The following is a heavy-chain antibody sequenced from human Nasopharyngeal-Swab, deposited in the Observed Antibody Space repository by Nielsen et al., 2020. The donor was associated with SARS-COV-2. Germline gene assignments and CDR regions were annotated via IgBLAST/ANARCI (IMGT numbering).Heavy chain of an antibody. CDR3: ASIAAAGAPGY. CDR2: IYYSGST. J-gene: IGHJ4*02. V-gene: IGHV4-39*01. D-gene: IGHD6-13*01. Sequence: WIRQPPGKGLEWIGSIYYSGSTYYNPSLKSRFAISVDTSKNQFSLKLSSVTAADTAVYYCASIAAAGAPGYWGQGTLVTVSS.